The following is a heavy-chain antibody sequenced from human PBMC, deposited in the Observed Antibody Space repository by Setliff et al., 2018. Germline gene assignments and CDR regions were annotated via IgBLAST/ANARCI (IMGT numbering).Heavy chain of an antibody. CDR3: ATGPRDNRNYLNWLGS. CDR2: IKSSREGATS. CDR1: GITFINAW. D-gene: IGHD4-4*01. V-gene: IGHV3-15*01. Sequence: GGSLRLSCSVSGITFINAWMTWVRQAPGKGPEWVGRIKSSREGATSDYGAPAKGRFTISRDDSKNTIHLQMNNLKIEDTGFYFCATGPRDNRNYLNWLGSWGPGTLVTVSS. J-gene: IGHJ1*01.